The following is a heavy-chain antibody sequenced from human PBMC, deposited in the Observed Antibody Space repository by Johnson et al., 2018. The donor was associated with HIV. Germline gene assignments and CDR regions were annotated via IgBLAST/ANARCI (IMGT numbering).Heavy chain of an antibody. V-gene: IGHV3-30*04. Sequence: MQLVESGGGVVQPGRSLRLSCAASGFSFSSYAMHWVRQAPGKGLEWVAVVSYDGSERYYADSVKGRFTISRDNSKNTLYLQMNSLRAEDTAVYYCARVQWLILDAFDIWGQGTMVTVSS. CDR1: GFSFSSYA. CDR2: VSYDGSER. J-gene: IGHJ3*02. D-gene: IGHD6-19*01. CDR3: ARVQWLILDAFDI.